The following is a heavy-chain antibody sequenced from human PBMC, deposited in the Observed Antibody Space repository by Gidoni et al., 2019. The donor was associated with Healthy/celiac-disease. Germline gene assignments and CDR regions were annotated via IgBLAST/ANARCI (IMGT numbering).Heavy chain of an antibody. CDR2: IWYDGSNK. J-gene: IGHJ4*02. D-gene: IGHD2-8*01. V-gene: IGHV3-33*01. CDR1: GFTFRSYG. Sequence: QVQLVESGGGVVQPGRSLRLSCAASGFTFRSYGMHWVRQAPGKGREWVAVIWYDGSNKYYAESVKGRFTISRDNSKNTLYLQMNSLRAEDTAVYYCARAPYCTNGVCSVGFIDYWGQGTLVTVSS. CDR3: ARAPYCTNGVCSVGFIDY.